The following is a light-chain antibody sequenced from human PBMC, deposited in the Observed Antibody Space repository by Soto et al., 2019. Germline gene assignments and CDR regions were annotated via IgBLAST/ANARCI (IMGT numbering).Light chain of an antibody. CDR1: QGISTY. CDR3: QKYNSVALT. Sequence: DIQMTQSPSSLSASVGDRVTITCRASQGISTYLAWYQQEPGKVPKLLTYAASTLQSGVPSRFSGSGSGPGFKVTISSLRPEDGATYYYQKYNSVALTFGGDTKVEIK. CDR2: AAS. V-gene: IGKV1-27*01. J-gene: IGKJ4*01.